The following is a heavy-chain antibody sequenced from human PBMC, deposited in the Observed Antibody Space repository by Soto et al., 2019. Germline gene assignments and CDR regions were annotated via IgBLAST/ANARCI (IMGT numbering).Heavy chain of an antibody. CDR3: ARGPYTYYYDSSGYLDY. V-gene: IGHV3-30-3*01. CDR1: GVTFSSYA. Sequence: PGGSLRLSCAASGVTFSSYAMHWVRQAPGKGLEWVAVISYDGSNKYYADSVKGRFTISRDNSKNTLYLQMNSLRAEDTAVYYCARGPYTYYYDSSGYLDYWGQGTLVTVSS. J-gene: IGHJ4*02. CDR2: ISYDGSNK. D-gene: IGHD3-22*01.